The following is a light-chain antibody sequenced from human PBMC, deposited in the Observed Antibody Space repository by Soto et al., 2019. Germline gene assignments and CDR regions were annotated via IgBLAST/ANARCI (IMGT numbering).Light chain of an antibody. Sequence: EIVLTQSPGTLSLSPGERATLSCRASQSVSSSYLAWYQQKPGQAPRLLIYGASSRATGIPDRFSGSGSVTDVTLTISRLEPEDFAVDYCQQYGSSPWTFGQGPKVEIK. CDR1: QSVSSSY. J-gene: IGKJ1*01. CDR3: QQYGSSPWT. CDR2: GAS. V-gene: IGKV3-20*01.